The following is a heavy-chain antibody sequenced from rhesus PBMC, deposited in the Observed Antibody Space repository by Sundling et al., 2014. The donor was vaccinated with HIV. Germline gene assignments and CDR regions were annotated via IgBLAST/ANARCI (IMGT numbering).Heavy chain of an antibody. V-gene: IGHV4-173*01. CDR3: ARKGPLGLDY. D-gene: IGHD3-9*01. Sequence: QLQLQESGPGLVKPSETLSLTCAVSGGSISSYYWNWIRQPPGKGLEWIGRISGRSGTTYYNPSLKSRVTISKDTSKNQFSLKLTSVTAADTAVYYCARKGPLGLDYWGQGVLVTVSS. CDR2: ISGRSGTT. J-gene: IGHJ4*01. CDR1: GGSISSYY.